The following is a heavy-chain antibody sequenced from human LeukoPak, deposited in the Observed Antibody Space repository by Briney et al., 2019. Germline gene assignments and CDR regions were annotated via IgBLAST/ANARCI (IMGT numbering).Heavy chain of an antibody. CDR2: VNSDESIT. V-gene: IGHV3-74*01. D-gene: IGHD3-3*02. J-gene: IGHJ6*02. Sequence: RGSLRLSCAASGFTFSSYWVHWVRHAPGKGLVWVLRVNSDESITTYADSVNGRFTISRDNAKNTLYLQMKSLRAEDTAVYYCARGHLPTPRSAMDVWGQGTTVTVSS. CDR3: ARGHLPTPRSAMDV. CDR1: GFTFSSYW.